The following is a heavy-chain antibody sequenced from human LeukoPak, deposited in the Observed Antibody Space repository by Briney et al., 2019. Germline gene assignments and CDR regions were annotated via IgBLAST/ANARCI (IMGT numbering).Heavy chain of an antibody. CDR1: GFTFSSNA. J-gene: IGHJ6*02. V-gene: IGHV3-23*01. CDR3: TKDHDGMHA. Sequence: PGGSLRLSCAASGFTFSSNAMSWVRQAPGKGLEWVSDIRVSGSRAYYADFVKGRFTVSRDNSKNTVCLQMNSLRVEDTAVYYCTKDHDGMHAWGQGTTVTVSS. CDR2: IRVSGSRA.